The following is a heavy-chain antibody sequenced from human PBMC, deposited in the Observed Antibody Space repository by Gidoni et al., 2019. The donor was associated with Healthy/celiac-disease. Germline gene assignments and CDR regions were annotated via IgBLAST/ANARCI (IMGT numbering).Heavy chain of an antibody. Sequence: QVQLQQWGAGLLKPSETLSLTCAVYGGSFSGYYWSWIRQPPGKGLEWIGEINHSGSTNYNPSLKSRVTISVDTSKNQFSLKLSSVTAADTAVYYCARSGGVRTAATLAYWGQGTLVTVSS. CDR1: GGSFSGYY. J-gene: IGHJ4*02. V-gene: IGHV4-34*01. D-gene: IGHD2-15*01. CDR3: ARSGGVRTAATLAY. CDR2: INHSGST.